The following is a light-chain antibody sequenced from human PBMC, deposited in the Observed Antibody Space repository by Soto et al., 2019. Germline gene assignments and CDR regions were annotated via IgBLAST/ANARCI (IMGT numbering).Light chain of an antibody. CDR1: SGHSSYA. V-gene: IGLV4-69*01. CDR3: QTWDTGARVV. J-gene: IGLJ2*01. Sequence: QPVLTQSPSASASLGASVKLTCTLSSGHSSYAIAWHQQQPEKGPRYLMKLSSDGSHSKGDGIPDGFSGSSSGAGRYLTISSLQSEDGADYYCQTWDTGARVVFGGGTKVTVL. CDR2: LSSDGSH.